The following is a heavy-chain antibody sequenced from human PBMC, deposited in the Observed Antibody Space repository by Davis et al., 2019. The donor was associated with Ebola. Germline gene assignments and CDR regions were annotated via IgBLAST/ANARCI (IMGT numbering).Heavy chain of an antibody. CDR2: IYYTGSN. CDR1: GASISSYY. CDR3: ARHTMVRGVAAHFEY. D-gene: IGHD3-10*01. J-gene: IGHJ4*02. V-gene: IGHV4-59*01. Sequence: PSETLSLTCTASGASISSYYWSWIRQPPGKGLEWIGYIYYTGSNNYNPSLKSRLTISVDPSKNQFSLKLSSVTAADTAVYYCARHTMVRGVAAHFEYWGQGHLITVSS.